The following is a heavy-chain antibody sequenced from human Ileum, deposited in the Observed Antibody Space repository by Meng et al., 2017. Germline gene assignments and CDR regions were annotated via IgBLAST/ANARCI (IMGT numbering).Heavy chain of an antibody. V-gene: IGHV4-4*02. CDR1: GGSISTSNW. CDR2: IYHTGST. D-gene: IGHD5-24*01. CDR3: ARVSQRDGYNSANFDY. Sequence: QLPLQEWGPGLVKPSGTLSLPCAVSGGSISTSNWWSWLRQSPGQGLEWIGEIYHTGSTTYNPSLESRVTVSVDKSNNQFSLRLTSATAADTAVYYCARVSQRDGYNSANFDYWGQGALVTVSS. J-gene: IGHJ4*02.